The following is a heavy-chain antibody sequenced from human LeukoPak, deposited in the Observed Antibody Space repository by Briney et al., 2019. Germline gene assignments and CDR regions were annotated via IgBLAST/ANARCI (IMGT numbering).Heavy chain of an antibody. CDR2: IYPGDSDT. J-gene: IGHJ6*03. D-gene: IGHD3-3*01. V-gene: IGHV5-51*01. CDR3: ARHYTHCGWDGVVKGHYYYYYMDV. CDR1: GYSFTSYW. Sequence: GESLKISCKGSGYSFTSYWIGWVRQMPGKGLEWMGIIYPGDSDTRYSPSFQGQVTISADKSISTAYLQWSSLKASDTAMYYCARHYTHCGWDGVVKGHYYYYYMDVWGKGTTVTVSS.